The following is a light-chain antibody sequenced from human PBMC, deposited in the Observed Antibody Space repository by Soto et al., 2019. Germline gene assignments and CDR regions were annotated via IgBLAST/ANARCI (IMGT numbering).Light chain of an antibody. Sequence: QSALTQPASVSGSPGQSITISCTGTSTDVDNYNYVSWYQQHPGKAPKLMIYDVSNRPSGVSNRFSGSKSGSTASLTISGLQAEDEADYYCSSYTSSTTLVFGTGTKLTVL. CDR1: STDVDNYNY. V-gene: IGLV2-14*03. J-gene: IGLJ1*01. CDR3: SSYTSSTTLV. CDR2: DVS.